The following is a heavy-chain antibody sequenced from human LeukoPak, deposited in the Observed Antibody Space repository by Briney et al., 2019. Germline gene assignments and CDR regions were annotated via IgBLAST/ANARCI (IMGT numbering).Heavy chain of an antibody. D-gene: IGHD1-26*01. J-gene: IGHJ4*02. CDR3: ARGEKPYDY. CDR2: INAYNGNT. Sequence: ASVKVSCKASGYTFTYYVISWVRQAPGQGLEWMGWINAYNGNTNDAQKFQGRVTMTTDTSTSTAYMELRSLRSDDTAVYYCARGEKPYDYWGQGTLVSVSS. V-gene: IGHV1-18*01. CDR1: GYTFTYYV.